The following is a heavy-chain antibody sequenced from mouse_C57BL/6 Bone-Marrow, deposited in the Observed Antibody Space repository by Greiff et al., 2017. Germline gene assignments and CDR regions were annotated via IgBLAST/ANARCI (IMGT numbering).Heavy chain of an antibody. CDR2: INPGSGGT. Sequence: QVQLQQSGAELVRPGTSVKVSCKASGYAFTNYLIEWVKQRPGQGLEWIGVINPGSGGTNYNEKFKGKATLTADKSSSTAYMQLSSLTSEDSAVYFCARVIYCYGSSYVYWYFDVWGTGTTVTVSS. D-gene: IGHD1-1*01. CDR3: ARVIYCYGSSYVYWYFDV. CDR1: GYAFTNYL. J-gene: IGHJ1*03. V-gene: IGHV1-54*01.